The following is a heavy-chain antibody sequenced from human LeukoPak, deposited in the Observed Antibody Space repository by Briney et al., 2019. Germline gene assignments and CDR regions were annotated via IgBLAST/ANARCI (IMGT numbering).Heavy chain of an antibody. CDR1: RFTFSSYG. D-gene: IGHD3-16*01. Sequence: PGGYLRRSCAASRFTFSSYGMSWVRQAPGKGLEWVSGISGSGGSTNYADSVKGRFTISTDNSKNTLYLQMNSLKDEDTAVYYCAKDATFGGVMAMYYFDYWGRGTLVTVSS. CDR3: AKDATFGGVMAMYYFDY. J-gene: IGHJ4*02. CDR2: ISGSGGST. V-gene: IGHV3-23*01.